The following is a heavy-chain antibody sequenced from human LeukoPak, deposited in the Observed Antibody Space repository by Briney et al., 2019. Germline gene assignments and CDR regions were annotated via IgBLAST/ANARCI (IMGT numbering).Heavy chain of an antibody. D-gene: IGHD5-24*01. CDR3: ARGGMAAVFDY. J-gene: IGHJ4*02. V-gene: IGHV4-59*01. CDR2: INYSGST. CDR1: GGSISSYY. Sequence: ASETLSLTCTVSGGSISSYYWSWIRQPPGKGLEWIGYINYSGSTKYYPSLKSRVTISVDTSKNQFSLQLTSVTAADTAVYFCARGGMAAVFDYWGQGTLVTVSS.